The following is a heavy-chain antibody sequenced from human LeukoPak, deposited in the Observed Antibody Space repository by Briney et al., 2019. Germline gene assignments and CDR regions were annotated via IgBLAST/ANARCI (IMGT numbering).Heavy chain of an antibody. V-gene: IGHV4-38-2*02. J-gene: IGHJ5*02. CDR3: ARDYAGTPDWFDP. Sequence: SETLSLTCTVSGYSISSGYYWGWIRQPAGKGLEWIGSIYHSGSTYYNPSLKSRVTISVDTSKNQFSLKLSSVTAADTAVYYCARDYAGTPDWFDPWGQGTLVTVSS. CDR2: IYHSGST. D-gene: IGHD1-7*01. CDR1: GYSISSGYY.